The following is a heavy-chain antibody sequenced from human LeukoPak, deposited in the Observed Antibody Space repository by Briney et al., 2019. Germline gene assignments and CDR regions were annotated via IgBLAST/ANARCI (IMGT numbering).Heavy chain of an antibody. V-gene: IGHV1-69*13. J-gene: IGHJ5*02. CDR1: GGTFRTSG. CDR3: ARDRPGRHCSSTRCFTASPFDP. D-gene: IGHD2-2*02. CDR2: VIPVFGTS. Sequence: ASVKVSCKASGGTFRTSGVNWVRQAPGQRLEWMGCVIPVFGTSNYAEKFQDRVSITADESTSTAYLELSSLRSEDTAVYYCARDRPGRHCSSTRCFTASPFDPWGQGTLVTVSS.